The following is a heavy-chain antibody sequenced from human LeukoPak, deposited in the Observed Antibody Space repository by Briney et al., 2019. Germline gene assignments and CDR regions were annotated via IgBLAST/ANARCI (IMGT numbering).Heavy chain of an antibody. Sequence: SETLSLICGVYGGSLSGHYWSWIRQPPGKRLEWIGEIKHSGSTNYNPSLKSRVTISVDTSKNQFSLKLNSVTAADTAVYYCAREYDTSSTSFDSWGQGTLVAVSS. CDR3: AREYDTSSTSFDS. CDR2: IKHSGST. CDR1: GGSLSGHY. J-gene: IGHJ4*02. D-gene: IGHD6-6*01. V-gene: IGHV4-34*01.